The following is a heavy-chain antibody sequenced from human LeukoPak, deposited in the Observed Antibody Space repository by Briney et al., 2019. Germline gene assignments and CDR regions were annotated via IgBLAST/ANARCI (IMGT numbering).Heavy chain of an antibody. D-gene: IGHD5-18*01. CDR1: GYTFTSYY. V-gene: IGHV1-46*01. CDR3: ARDEYSYGDYYFDY. CDR2: INPSGGST. J-gene: IGHJ4*02. Sequence: GASVKVSCKASGYTFTSYYMHWVRQAPGQGLEWMGIINPSGGSTSYAQKFQGRVTITADKSTSTAYMELSSLRSEDTAVYYCARDEYSYGDYYFDYWGQGTLVTVSS.